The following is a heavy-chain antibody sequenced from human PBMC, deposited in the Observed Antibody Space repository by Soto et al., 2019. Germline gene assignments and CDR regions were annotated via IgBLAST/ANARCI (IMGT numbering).Heavy chain of an antibody. CDR2: IYPGDSDT. CDR1: GYSFTSYW. J-gene: IGHJ4*02. CDR3: ARGAHIVVVTAMIFDY. V-gene: IGHV5-51*01. Sequence: PGESLKISCKGSGYSFTSYWIGWVRQMPGKGLEWMGIIYPGDSDTRYSPYFQGQITISADKSISTAYLQWSSLKASDTAMYFCARGAHIVVVTAMIFDYWGQGTLVTVSS. D-gene: IGHD2-21*02.